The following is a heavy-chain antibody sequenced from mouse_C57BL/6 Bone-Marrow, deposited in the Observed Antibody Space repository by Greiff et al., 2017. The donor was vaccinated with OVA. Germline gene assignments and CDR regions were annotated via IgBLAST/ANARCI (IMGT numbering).Heavy chain of an antibody. CDR2: IDPSDSYT. V-gene: IGHV1-59*01. Sequence: QVQLKQPGAELVRPGTSVKLSCKASGYTFTSYWMHWVKQRPGQGLEWIGVIDPSDSYTNYNQKFKGKAILTVDTSSSTAYMQLSSLTSEDSAVYYCARRYFDVWGTGTTVTVSS. CDR3: ARRYFDV. CDR1: GYTFTSYW. J-gene: IGHJ1*03.